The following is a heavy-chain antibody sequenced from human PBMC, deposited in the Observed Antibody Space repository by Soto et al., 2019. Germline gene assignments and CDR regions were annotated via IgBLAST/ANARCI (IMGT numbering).Heavy chain of an antibody. Sequence: QVQLVQSGAEVKKPGASVKVSCKASGYTFTSYDINWVRQATGQGLEWMGWMNPNSGNTGYAQKFQGRVTVTRNTYISTAYMELSSLRSEDTAVYYCARMIVPAVVYGMDVWGQGTTVTVSS. J-gene: IGHJ6*02. CDR2: MNPNSGNT. CDR1: GYTFTSYD. CDR3: ARMIVPAVVYGMDV. D-gene: IGHD2-2*01. V-gene: IGHV1-8*01.